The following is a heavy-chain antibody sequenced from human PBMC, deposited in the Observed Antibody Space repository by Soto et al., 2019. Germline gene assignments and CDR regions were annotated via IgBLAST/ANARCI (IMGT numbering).Heavy chain of an antibody. Sequence: GGSLRLSCAASGFTFSSYAMSWVRQAPGKGLEWVANIKQDGSEKYYVDSVKGRFTISRDNAKNSLYLQMNSLRAEDTAVYYCARSPGHRSYDFWSGYYFXYWGQGTLVXVSS. V-gene: IGHV3-7*01. J-gene: IGHJ4*02. D-gene: IGHD3-3*01. CDR2: IKQDGSEK. CDR3: ARSPGHRSYDFWSGYYFXY. CDR1: GFTFSSYA.